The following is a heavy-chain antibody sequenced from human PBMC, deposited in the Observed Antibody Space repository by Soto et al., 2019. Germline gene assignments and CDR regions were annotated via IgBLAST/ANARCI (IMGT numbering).Heavy chain of an antibody. CDR1: GYTFINYD. CDR3: AGQSGYIADWYYFDL. V-gene: IGHV1-2*02. CDR2: IIPKSGGS. D-gene: IGHD3-9*01. Sequence: ASVKVSCKASGYTFINYDMHWVRQAPGQGLEWMGRIIPKSGGSNYAQKFQGRVSMTADTSTKTAYMELSSLRSEDTAVYYCAGQSGYIADWYYFDLWGQGTQVTVSS. J-gene: IGHJ4*02.